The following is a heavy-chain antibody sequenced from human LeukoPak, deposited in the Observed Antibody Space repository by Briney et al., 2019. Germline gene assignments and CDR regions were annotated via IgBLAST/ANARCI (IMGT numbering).Heavy chain of an antibody. J-gene: IGHJ3*02. V-gene: IGHV4-4*07. D-gene: IGHD2-2*01. CDR3: ARDSLYCSSTSCYGGNAFDI. CDR1: GGSISSYY. CDR2: IYTSGST. Sequence: PSETLSLTCTVSGGSISSYYWSWIRQPAGKGLEWIGRIYTSGSTNYNPSLKSRVTMSVDTSKNQFPLKLSSVTAADTAVYYCARDSLYCSSTSCYGGNAFDIWGQGTMVTVSS.